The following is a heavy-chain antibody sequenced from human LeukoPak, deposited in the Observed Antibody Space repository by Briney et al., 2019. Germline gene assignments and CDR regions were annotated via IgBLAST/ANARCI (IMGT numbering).Heavy chain of an antibody. CDR3: AKEITLSPYYDILTGLDP. D-gene: IGHD3-9*01. J-gene: IGHJ5*02. V-gene: IGHV3-30*18. CDR1: GFTFSSYG. CDR2: ISYDGSNK. Sequence: GGSLRLSCAASGFTFSSYGMHWVRQAPGKGLEWVAVISYDGSNKYYADSVKGRFTISRDNSKNTLYLQMNSLRAEDTAVYYCAKEITLSPYYDILTGLDPWGQGTLVTVSS.